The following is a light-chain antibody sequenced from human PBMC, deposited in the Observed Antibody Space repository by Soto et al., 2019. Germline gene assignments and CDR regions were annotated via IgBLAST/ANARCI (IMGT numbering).Light chain of an antibody. CDR1: SSDLDAYNY. CDR3: SSNAGSNNLRI. J-gene: IGLJ2*01. CDR2: EVN. V-gene: IGLV2-8*01. Sequence: QSVLTQPPSASGSPGQSVTISCTGTSSDLDAYNYVSWYQQHPGKAPKLMIYEVNKRPSGVPDRFSGSKSANTASLTVSGLQAEDEADYYCSSNAGSNNLRIFGGGTKLTVL.